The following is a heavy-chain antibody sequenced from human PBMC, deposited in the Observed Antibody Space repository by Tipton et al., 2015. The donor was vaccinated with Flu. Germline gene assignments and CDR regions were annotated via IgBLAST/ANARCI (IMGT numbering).Heavy chain of an antibody. CDR1: GFTLSAYW. J-gene: IGHJ4*02. CDR2: MNRDGTTI. CDR3: ARDSDYGSGSYWIDY. Sequence: SLRLSCTASGFTLSAYWMHWVRQAPGKGLVWVSRMNRDGTTINYADSVKGRFTISRDNARNTLYLQMNSLRAEDTAVYYCARDSDYGSGSYWIDYWGQGTLVIVSS. D-gene: IGHD3-10*01. V-gene: IGHV3-74*01.